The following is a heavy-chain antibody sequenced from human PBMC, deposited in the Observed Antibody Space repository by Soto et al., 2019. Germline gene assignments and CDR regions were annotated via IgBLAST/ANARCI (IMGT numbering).Heavy chain of an antibody. D-gene: IGHD1-1*01. CDR1: GFTFSSNA. CDR2: ITGSAAST. J-gene: IGHJ4*02. V-gene: IGHV3-23*01. CDR3: AKESRNGDYFDY. Sequence: GGSLRLSCAASGFTFSSNAISWVRQAPGEGMELVSSITGSAASTYHADSVKGRFTISRDNSKNTLYLQMNSLRAEDTAVYYCAKESRNGDYFDYWGQGTLVTVSS.